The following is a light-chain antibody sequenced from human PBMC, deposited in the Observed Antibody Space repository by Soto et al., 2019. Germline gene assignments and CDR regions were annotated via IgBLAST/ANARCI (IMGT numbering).Light chain of an antibody. CDR2: GAS. J-gene: IGKJ4*01. Sequence: DIVLTQSPGTLSLSPGERAALSCRASQSVSRYLAWYQQKPGQAPRLLIYGASSRATDIADRFSGSGSGTDFNLIISRLEPEDFAVYYCQHYGSSPLTFGGGTKVDIK. V-gene: IGKV3-20*01. CDR1: QSVSRY. CDR3: QHYGSSPLT.